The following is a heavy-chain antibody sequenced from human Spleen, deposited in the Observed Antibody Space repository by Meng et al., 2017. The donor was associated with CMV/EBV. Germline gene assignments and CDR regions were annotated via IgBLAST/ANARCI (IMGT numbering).Heavy chain of an antibody. D-gene: IGHD5-24*01. V-gene: IGHV3-23*01. J-gene: IGHJ4*02. CDR2: ISGTTGIT. CDR3: ARDQVGYNYPFDY. CDR1: GFSFKDFA. Sequence: GESLKISCAASGFSFKDFAMNWVRQAPGKGLQWVSSISGTTGITYYADSVKGRFTISRDNSRNTLYLQMNSLSAEDTAVYYCARDQVGYNYPFDYWGQGTLVTVSS.